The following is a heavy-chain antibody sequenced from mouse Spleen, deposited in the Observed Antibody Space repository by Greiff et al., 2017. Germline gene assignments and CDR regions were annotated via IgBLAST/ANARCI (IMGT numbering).Heavy chain of an antibody. J-gene: IGHJ3*01. CDR3: AREGGYNWVFAY. D-gene: IGHD4-1*02. V-gene: IGHV1-61*01. Sequence: QVQLQQPGAELVRPGSSVKLSCKASGYTFTSYWMDWVKQRPGQGLEWIGNIYPSDSETHYNQKFKDKATLTVDKSSSTAYMQLSSLTSEDSAVYYCAREGGYNWVFAYWGQGTLVTVSA. CDR1: GYTFTSYW. CDR2: IYPSDSET.